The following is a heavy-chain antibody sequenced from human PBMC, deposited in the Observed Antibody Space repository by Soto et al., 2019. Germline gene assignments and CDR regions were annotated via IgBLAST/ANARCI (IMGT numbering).Heavy chain of an antibody. Sequence: QVQLVESGGGVVQPGRSLRLSCAASGFTFSYYAMHWVRQAPGKGLEWVAVISYDGSYKYYADSVKGRFTISRDNSKNTLYLQMNNLSAEDTAVYYCARAALLGTSYGLHYFDSWGQGTLVTVSS. D-gene: IGHD5-18*01. J-gene: IGHJ4*02. CDR3: ARAALLGTSYGLHYFDS. CDR2: ISYDGSYK. V-gene: IGHV3-30-3*01. CDR1: GFTFSYYA.